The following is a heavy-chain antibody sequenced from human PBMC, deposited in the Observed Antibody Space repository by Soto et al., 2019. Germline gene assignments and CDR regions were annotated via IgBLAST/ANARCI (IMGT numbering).Heavy chain of an antibody. CDR1: EDSLSGNSAE. CDR3: VRQPLATLALYGMDV. D-gene: IGHD6-6*01. V-gene: IGHV6-1*01. Sequence: PSHTLYPTCVNPEDSLSGNSAEWHWIRQPPSIVLEWLGRKYYRSKLNFDYAESVKSRMSIIPATSPTLFSLLLNSVTPEDTAVYYCVRQPLATLALYGMDVWGQGTTVTVSS. J-gene: IGHJ6*02. CDR2: KYYRSKLNF.